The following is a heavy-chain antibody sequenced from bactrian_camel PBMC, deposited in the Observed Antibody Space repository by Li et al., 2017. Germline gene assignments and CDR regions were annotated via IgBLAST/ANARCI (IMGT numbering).Heavy chain of an antibody. CDR2: NHSGGGP. V-gene: IGHV3S26*01. CDR3: ASSRINRAGWVLGEDFYDY. J-gene: IGHJ4*01. D-gene: IGHD5*01. CDR1: GITYKGPC. Sequence: HVQLVESGGSSVQAGGSLRLSCVASGITYKGPCMGWFRRAPGKEYEGVAANHSGGGPTYADSVKGRFTISQDNAKNTVTLQMNSLKPEDSAMYYCASSRINRAGWVLGEDFYDYWGQGTQVTVS.